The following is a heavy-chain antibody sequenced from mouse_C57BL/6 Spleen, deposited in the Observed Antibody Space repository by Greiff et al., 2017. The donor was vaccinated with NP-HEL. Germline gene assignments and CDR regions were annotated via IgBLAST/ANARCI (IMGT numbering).Heavy chain of an antibody. CDR3: ARGDFYYAMDY. CDR2: INPSNGGT. D-gene: IGHD3-3*01. CDR1: GYTFTSYW. V-gene: IGHV1-53*01. Sequence: QVQLQQPGTELVKPGASVKLSCKASGYTFTSYWMHWVKQGPGQGLEWIGNINPSNGGTNYNEKFKSKVTLTVDKSYSTAYMQLSSLSSEDSAVYYCARGDFYYAMDYWGPGTSVTASS. J-gene: IGHJ4*01.